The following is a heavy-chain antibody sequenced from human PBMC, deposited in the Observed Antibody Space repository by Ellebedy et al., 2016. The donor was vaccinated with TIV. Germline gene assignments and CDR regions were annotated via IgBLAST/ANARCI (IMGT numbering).Heavy chain of an antibody. J-gene: IGHJ4*02. CDR3: ARRIAARSRAFDY. CDR1: GGSISSYY. D-gene: IGHD6-6*01. V-gene: IGHV4-59*13. CDR2: IYYSGST. Sequence: SETLSLXXTVSGGSISSYYWSWIRQPPGKGLEWIGYIYYSGSTNYNPSLKSRVTISVDTSKNQFSLKLSSVTAADTAVYYCARRIAARSRAFDYWGQGTLVTVSS.